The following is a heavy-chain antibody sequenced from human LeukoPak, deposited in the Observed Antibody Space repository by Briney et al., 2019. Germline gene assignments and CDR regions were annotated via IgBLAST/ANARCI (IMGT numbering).Heavy chain of an antibody. J-gene: IGHJ5*02. D-gene: IGHD4-17*01. Sequence: ASVKVSCKASGYTFTSYYMHWVRQPPGQGLEWMGIINPSGGSTSYAQKCQGRVTMTRDTSTSTVYMELSSLRSEDTAVYYCARDSPDKTTANWFDPWGQGTLVTVSS. CDR3: ARDSPDKTTANWFDP. CDR2: INPSGGST. V-gene: IGHV1-46*03. CDR1: GYTFTSYY.